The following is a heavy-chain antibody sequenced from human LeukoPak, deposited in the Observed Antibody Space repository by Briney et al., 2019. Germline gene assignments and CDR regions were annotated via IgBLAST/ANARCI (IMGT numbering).Heavy chain of an antibody. CDR2: IRYDGSNK. CDR3: AKDRSGPAEH. J-gene: IGHJ1*01. CDR1: GFTFSSYG. V-gene: IGHV3-30*02. Sequence: GGSLRLSCEASGFTFSSYGMHWVRQAPGKGLEWVAFIRYDGSNKYYADSVKGRFTISRDNSKNTLYLQMNSLRTEDTAVYYYAKDRSGPAEHWGQGTLVTVSS.